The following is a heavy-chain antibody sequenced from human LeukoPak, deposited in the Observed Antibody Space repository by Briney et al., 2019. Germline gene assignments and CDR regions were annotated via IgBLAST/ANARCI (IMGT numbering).Heavy chain of an antibody. Sequence: PSQTLSLTCAISGDSFSSNSAAWKWIRQSPSRGLEWLGRTYYRSKWYSDYAVSVKSRITINPDTSKNQFSLQLNSVTPEDTAVYHCALIEVGTARNYWGQGTLVTVSS. V-gene: IGHV6-1*01. CDR2: TYYRSKWYS. CDR3: ALIEVGTARNY. D-gene: IGHD3-22*01. J-gene: IGHJ4*02. CDR1: GDSFSSNSAA.